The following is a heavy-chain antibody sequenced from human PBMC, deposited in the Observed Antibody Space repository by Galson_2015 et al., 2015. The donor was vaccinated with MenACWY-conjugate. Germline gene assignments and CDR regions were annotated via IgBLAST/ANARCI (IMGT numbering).Heavy chain of an antibody. CDR2: IIPILGIA. Sequence: SVKVSCKASGGTFSSYAISWVRQAPGQGLEWMGRIIPILGIANYAQKFQGRVTITADKSTSTAYMALSSLRSEDTAVYYCARDRMYYYDSSGYSAVDYWGQGPLLTVSS. J-gene: IGHJ4*02. CDR3: ARDRMYYYDSSGYSAVDY. V-gene: IGHV1-69*04. D-gene: IGHD3-22*01. CDR1: GGTFSSYA.